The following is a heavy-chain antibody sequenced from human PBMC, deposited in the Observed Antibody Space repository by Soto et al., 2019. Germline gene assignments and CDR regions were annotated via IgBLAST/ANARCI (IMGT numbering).Heavy chain of an antibody. CDR1: GYTFTGYY. Sequence: AASVKVSCKASGYTFTGYYMHWVRQAPGQGLEWMGWINPNSGGTNYAQKFQGWVTMTRDTSISTAYMELSRLRSDDTAVYYCARGGIAARLSYFDDWGQGTLVTVSS. CDR3: ARGGIAARLSYFDD. CDR2: INPNSGGT. D-gene: IGHD6-6*01. J-gene: IGHJ4*02. V-gene: IGHV1-2*04.